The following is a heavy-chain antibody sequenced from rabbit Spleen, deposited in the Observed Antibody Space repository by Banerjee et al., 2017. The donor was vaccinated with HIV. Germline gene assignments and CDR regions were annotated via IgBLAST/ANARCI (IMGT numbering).Heavy chain of an antibody. CDR3: ARDFAGTIGHGYYFNL. Sequence: QSLEESGGDLVKPGASLTLTCTASGFSFSSSDYMCWVRQAPGKGLEWIACIDAGSSGFTYFAHWAKGRFTISKASSTTVTQQMTSLTVADTATYFCARDFAGTIGHGYYFNLWGPGTLVTVS. J-gene: IGHJ4*01. V-gene: IGHV1S40*01. D-gene: IGHD4-2*01. CDR2: IDAGSSGFT. CDR1: GFSFSSSDY.